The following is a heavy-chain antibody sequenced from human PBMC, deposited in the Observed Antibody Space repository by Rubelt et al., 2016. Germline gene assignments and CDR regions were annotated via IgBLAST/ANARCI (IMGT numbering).Heavy chain of an antibody. V-gene: IGHV4-31*03. Sequence: QVQLQESGPGLVKPSQTLSLTCTVSGGSISSGGYYWSWLRQHPGKGLEWIGYIYYRGSTYYNPSLTSRVTLTVDTSKNQFALELTAVTAADTAVYYCARGGYLTLPFDYWGLGTLVTVSS. CDR3: ARGGYLTLPFDY. J-gene: IGHJ4*02. CDR1: GGSISSGGYY. CDR2: IYYRGST. D-gene: IGHD5-12*01.